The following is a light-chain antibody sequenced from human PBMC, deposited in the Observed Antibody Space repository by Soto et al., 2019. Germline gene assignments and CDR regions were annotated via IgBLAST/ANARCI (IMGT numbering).Light chain of an antibody. V-gene: IGLV2-14*01. CDR1: SSDIGGYNY. CDR3: SSYTTSSTLV. J-gene: IGLJ1*01. CDR2: EVS. Sequence: QSVLTRPASVSGSPGQSITISCTGTSSDIGGYNYVSWYQQHPGKAPKLVIYEVSNRPSGVSNRFSGSKSGNTASLTISGLQAEDEADYYCSSYTTSSTLVFGAGTKVTVL.